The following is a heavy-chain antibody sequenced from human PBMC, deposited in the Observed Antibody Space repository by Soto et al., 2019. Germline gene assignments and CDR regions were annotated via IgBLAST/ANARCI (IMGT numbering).Heavy chain of an antibody. CDR3: ARASCRGGCYYYYGMDV. V-gene: IGHV4-39*01. J-gene: IGHJ6*02. Sequence: SETLSLTCTVSGGSISSSSYYWGWIRQPPGKGLEWIGSIYYSGSTYYNPSLKSRVTISVDTSKNQFSLKLSSVTAADTAVYYCARASCRGGCYYYYGMDVWGQGTTVTVSS. D-gene: IGHD2-2*01. CDR2: IYYSGST. CDR1: GGSISSSSYY.